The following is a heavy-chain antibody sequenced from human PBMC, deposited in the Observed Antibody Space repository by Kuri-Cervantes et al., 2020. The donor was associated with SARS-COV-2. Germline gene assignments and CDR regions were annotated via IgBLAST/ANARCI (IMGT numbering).Heavy chain of an antibody. V-gene: IGHV3-30*07. CDR3: ARDNRHIATRYYYYYGMDV. J-gene: IGHJ6*02. CDR1: GFTFSTYV. Sequence: GESLKISCAASGFTFSTYVMHWVRQAPGKGLEWVAVISYDGSNTFYADSVKGRFTTSRDNSKNTLHLQMNSLRAEDTAVYYCARDNRHIATRYYYYYGMDVWGQGTTVTVSS. CDR2: ISYDGSNT. D-gene: IGHD6-13*01.